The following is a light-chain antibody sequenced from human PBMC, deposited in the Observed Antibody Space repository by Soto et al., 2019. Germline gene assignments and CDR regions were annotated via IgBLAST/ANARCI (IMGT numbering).Light chain of an antibody. Sequence: TVMTQSPATLSVSPGERATLSCRASQGLGTNLVWYQQRPGQAHRLLTYAASTRDTGVPARFSGSGSETEFTLTITTLQSEDFVVYYCQQYNHWPLSFGVGTKV. CDR3: QQYNHWPLS. J-gene: IGKJ4*01. CDR2: AAS. CDR1: QGLGTN. V-gene: IGKV3-15*01.